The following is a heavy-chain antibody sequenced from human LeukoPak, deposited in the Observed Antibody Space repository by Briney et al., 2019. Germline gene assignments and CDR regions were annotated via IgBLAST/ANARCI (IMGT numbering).Heavy chain of an antibody. J-gene: IGHJ4*02. CDR2: INWNGGST. Sequence: GGSLRLSCAASGFTFDDYGMSWVRQAPGKGLEWVPGINWNGGSTGYADSVKGRFTISRDNAKNSLYLQMNSLRAEDTALYYCARVGARVRYFDWLLSYFDYWGQGTLVTVSS. D-gene: IGHD3-9*01. CDR1: GFTFDDYG. V-gene: IGHV3-20*04. CDR3: ARVGARVRYFDWLLSYFDY.